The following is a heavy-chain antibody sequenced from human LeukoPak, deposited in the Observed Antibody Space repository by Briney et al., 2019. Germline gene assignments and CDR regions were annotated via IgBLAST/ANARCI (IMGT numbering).Heavy chain of an antibody. CDR2: ISSSSSYI. Sequence: GGSLRLSCAASGFTFSSYSMNWVRQAPGKGLEWVSSISSSSSYIYYADSVKGRFTISRDNAKNSLYLQMNSLRAEDTAVCYCARNEDDSSGHYDRGFDYWGQGTLVTVSS. CDR1: GFTFSSYS. CDR3: ARNEDDSSGHYDRGFDY. D-gene: IGHD3-22*01. J-gene: IGHJ4*02. V-gene: IGHV3-21*01.